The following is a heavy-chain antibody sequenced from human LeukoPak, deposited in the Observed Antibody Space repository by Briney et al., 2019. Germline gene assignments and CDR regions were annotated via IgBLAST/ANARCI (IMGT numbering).Heavy chain of an antibody. V-gene: IGHV4-39*01. CDR3: ARVRSSGWYASGYYYMDV. CDR2: IYYSGST. J-gene: IGHJ6*03. Sequence: PSETLSLTCTVSGGSISSSSYYWGWIRQPPGKGLEWIGSIYYSGSTYYNPSLKSRVTISVDTSKNQFSLKPSSVTAADTAVYYCARVRSSGWYASGYYYMDVWGKGTTVTVSS. D-gene: IGHD6-19*01. CDR1: GGSISSSSYY.